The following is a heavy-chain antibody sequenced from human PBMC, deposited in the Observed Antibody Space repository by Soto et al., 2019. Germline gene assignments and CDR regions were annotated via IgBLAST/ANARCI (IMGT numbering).Heavy chain of an antibody. CDR1: GYTFTSYG. Sequence: ASVKVSCKASGYTFTSYGISWVRQAPGQGLEWMGWISAYSGSTNYNPSLKSRVTISVDTSKNQFSLKLSSVTAADTAVYYCARLHLGELSPYFDYWGQGTLVTVSS. D-gene: IGHD3-16*02. CDR2: ISAYSGST. CDR3: ARLHLGELSPYFDY. J-gene: IGHJ4*02. V-gene: IGHV1-18*01.